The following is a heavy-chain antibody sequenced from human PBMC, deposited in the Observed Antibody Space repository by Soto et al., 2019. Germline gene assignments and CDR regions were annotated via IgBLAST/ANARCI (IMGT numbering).Heavy chain of an antibody. CDR1: GFTCSSYG. V-gene: IGHV3-33*01. CDR2: IWYDGSNK. CDR3: ARELTVTTLRCFDP. Sequence: QVQLVESGGGVVQPGRSLRLSCAASGFTCSSYGMHWVRQAPGKGLEWVAVIWYDGSNKYYADSVKGRFTISRDNSKNTLYLQMNSLRAEDTAVYYCARELTVTTLRCFDPWGQGTLVTVSS. D-gene: IGHD4-17*01. J-gene: IGHJ5*02.